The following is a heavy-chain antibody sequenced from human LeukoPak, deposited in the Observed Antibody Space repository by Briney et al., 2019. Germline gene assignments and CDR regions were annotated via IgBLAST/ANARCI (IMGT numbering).Heavy chain of an antibody. CDR3: ARVSYSSGWYFQDY. CDR1: GLTFSTYS. V-gene: IGHV3-21*01. CDR2: ISSGSGYI. Sequence: GGSLRLSCAASGLTFSTYSMIWVRQAPGKGLEWVSSISSGSGYIYYADSMKGRFTVSRDNAKNSLYLQMNSLRDEDTAVYYCARVSYSSGWYFQDYWGQGTLVTVSS. D-gene: IGHD6-19*01. J-gene: IGHJ4*02.